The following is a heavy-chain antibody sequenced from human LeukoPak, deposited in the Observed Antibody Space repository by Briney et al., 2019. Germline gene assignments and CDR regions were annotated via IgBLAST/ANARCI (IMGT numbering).Heavy chain of an antibody. CDR3: ARQEGSSGWFDY. CDR2: IYPGDSDT. Sequence: GIIYPGDSDTRYSPSFQGQVIISVDKSISTAYLQWNSLKASDSAIYYCARQEGSSGWFDYWGQGTLVNVSS. V-gene: IGHV5-51*01. J-gene: IGHJ5*01. D-gene: IGHD3-22*01.